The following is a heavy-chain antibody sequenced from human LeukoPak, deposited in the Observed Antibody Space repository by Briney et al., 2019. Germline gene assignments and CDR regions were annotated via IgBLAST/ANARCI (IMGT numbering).Heavy chain of an antibody. Sequence: PGGSLRLSCAASGFTFSSYSMNWVRQAPGKGLEWVSVIYSGGSTYYADSVKGRFTISRDNSKNTLYLQMNSLRAEDTAVYYCASGSYGNKYYYYYGMDVWGQGTTVTVSS. V-gene: IGHV3-66*01. D-gene: IGHD1-26*01. CDR3: ASGSYGNKYYYYYGMDV. J-gene: IGHJ6*02. CDR2: IYSGGST. CDR1: GFTFSSYS.